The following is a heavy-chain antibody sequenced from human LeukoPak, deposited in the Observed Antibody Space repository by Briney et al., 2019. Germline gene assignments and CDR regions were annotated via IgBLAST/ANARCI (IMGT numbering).Heavy chain of an antibody. CDR1: GFTLSTYT. CDR3: AREYSSSSGRAFDI. V-gene: IGHV3-48*02. D-gene: IGHD6-6*01. J-gene: IGHJ3*02. Sequence: PGGSLRLSCAASGFTLSTYTMNLVRQAPGKGLQWFSYISSSTSTIYYADSLKGRFTISRANAKTSLYLQMNSLRDEDTAVYYCAREYSSSSGRAFDIWGQGTMVTVSS. CDR2: ISSSTSTI.